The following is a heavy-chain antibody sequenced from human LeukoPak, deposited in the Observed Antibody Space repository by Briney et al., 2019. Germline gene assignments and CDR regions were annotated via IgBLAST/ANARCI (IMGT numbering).Heavy chain of an antibody. CDR3: ARLSRGGSWEFDY. D-gene: IGHD6-13*01. CDR1: GFTFSNYE. J-gene: IGHJ4*02. CDR2: ISSSGNNI. V-gene: IGHV3-48*03. Sequence: GGSLRLSCAASGFTFSNYEMNWVRQAPGKGLEWVSYISSSGNNIYYAGSVKGRFTIPRDKVKNSLYLQMISLRAEDTAVYYCARLSRGGSWEFDYWGQGTLVTVSS.